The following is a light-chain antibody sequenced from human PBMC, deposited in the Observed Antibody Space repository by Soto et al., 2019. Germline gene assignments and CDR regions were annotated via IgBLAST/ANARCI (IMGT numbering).Light chain of an antibody. V-gene: IGKV3-20*01. J-gene: IGKJ1*01. CDR3: QQYGSSSWT. CDR1: RIIGHNY. CDR2: AVS. Sequence: SPGDRATVSCTASRIIGHNYLAWYQQKPGRAPRLLIAAVSHRTAGIPDRFSGSGSGTDFNLTISRLEPEDFAVYYCQQYGSSSWTFGQGTKVDIK.